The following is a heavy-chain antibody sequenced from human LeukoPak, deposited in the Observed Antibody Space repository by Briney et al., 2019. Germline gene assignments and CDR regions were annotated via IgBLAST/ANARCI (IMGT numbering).Heavy chain of an antibody. CDR2: ITSSSSAI. D-gene: IGHD2-2*01. CDR1: GFTFSSYG. V-gene: IGHV3-48*02. CDR3: ARSESSTSGRYYGMDV. J-gene: IGHJ6*02. Sequence: GRSLRLSCAASGFTFSSYGMHWVRQAPGKGLEWVSYITSSSSAIYYADSVKGRFTISRDNARSSLYLQMNSLRDEDTAIYYCARSESSTSGRYYGMDVWGQGTTVTVSS.